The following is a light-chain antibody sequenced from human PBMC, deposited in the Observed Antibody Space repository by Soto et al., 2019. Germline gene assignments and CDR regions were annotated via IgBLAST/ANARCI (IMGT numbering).Light chain of an antibody. CDR2: GAT. J-gene: IGKJ5*01. V-gene: IGKV1-9*01. CDR1: QGISSF. Sequence: IQLTQSPSSLSASVGERVTITCRASQGISSFLAWYQQEPGKAPKLLISGATTLQSWVPSRFSGSGSGTNFTLTISSLQPEDFATYYCQQFKSYVSFGQGTRLEIK. CDR3: QQFKSYVS.